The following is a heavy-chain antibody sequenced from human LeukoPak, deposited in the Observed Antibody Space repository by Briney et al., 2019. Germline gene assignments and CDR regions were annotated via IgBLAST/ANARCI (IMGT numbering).Heavy chain of an antibody. CDR2: IYPGDSHV. V-gene: IGHV5-51*01. J-gene: IGHJ4*02. CDR1: GYTFTNYN. D-gene: IGHD3-22*01. CDR3: ARLDEGFYYDGGGFLY. Sequence: GDSLKISCSGSGYTFTNYNIAWVRQMPGKGLEFMGIIYPGDSHVTYSPSFQGQVTTSADKSVSTTYLQWSSLKASDTAIYYCARLDEGFYYDGGGFLYWGQGTLLAVSS.